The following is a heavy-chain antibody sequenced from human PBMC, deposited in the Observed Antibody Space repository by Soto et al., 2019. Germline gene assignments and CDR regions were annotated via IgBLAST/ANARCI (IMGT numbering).Heavy chain of an antibody. V-gene: IGHV3-53*01. J-gene: IGHJ4*02. D-gene: IGHD3-22*01. CDR1: GFTVSSNY. Sequence: EVQLVESGGGLIQPGGSLRLSCAASGFTVSSNYMSWVSQATGNGLEWVSVIYSGGSTYYADSVKGRCTITRDHSMNTLHLQVNSLRAEDTALYYCARNYYDGGGVFDYWGQRALGTVS. CDR2: IYSGGST. CDR3: ARNYYDGGGVFDY.